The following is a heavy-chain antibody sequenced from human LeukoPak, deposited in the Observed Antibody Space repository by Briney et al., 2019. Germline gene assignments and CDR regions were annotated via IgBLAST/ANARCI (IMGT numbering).Heavy chain of an antibody. D-gene: IGHD1-26*01. V-gene: IGHV3-74*01. CDR3: AKTMGAIDHDY. Sequence: GGSLRLSCGASGFTFTTHWIHWVRQAPGKGLEWVSRIKPDGSDTNYADSVKGRFTISRDNSKNTLYLQVNSLRAEDTAVYYCAKTMGAIDHDYWGQGTLVTVSS. J-gene: IGHJ4*02. CDR2: IKPDGSDT. CDR1: GFTFTTHW.